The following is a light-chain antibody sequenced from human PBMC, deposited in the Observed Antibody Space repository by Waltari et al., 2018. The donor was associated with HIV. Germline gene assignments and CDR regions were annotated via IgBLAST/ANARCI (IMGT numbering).Light chain of an antibody. CDR3: QQYYTTPLT. V-gene: IGKV4-1*01. J-gene: IGKJ4*01. CDR1: QSLLYTSNNKNF. Sequence: DIVMTQSPESLPVSLGERASINCKSSQSLLYTSNNKNFLAWYQQKPGQPPKLLIYWAFTRESGVPDRFGGSGSGTDFTLTISGLQADDVAIYYCQQYYTTPLTFGGGTKVEI. CDR2: WAF.